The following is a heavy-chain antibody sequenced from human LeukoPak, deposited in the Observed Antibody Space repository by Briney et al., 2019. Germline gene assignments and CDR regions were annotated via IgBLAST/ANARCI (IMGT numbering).Heavy chain of an antibody. J-gene: IGHJ5*02. Sequence: PGGSLRLSCAASGFTFDDYAMHWVRHAPGKGLEWVSGISWNSGSIGYADSVKGRFTISRDNAKNSLYLQMNSLRAEDMAFYYCAKDGGSSWTRGNWFDPWGQGTLVTVSS. D-gene: IGHD6-13*01. CDR3: AKDGGSSWTRGNWFDP. CDR2: ISWNSGSI. CDR1: GFTFDDYA. V-gene: IGHV3-9*03.